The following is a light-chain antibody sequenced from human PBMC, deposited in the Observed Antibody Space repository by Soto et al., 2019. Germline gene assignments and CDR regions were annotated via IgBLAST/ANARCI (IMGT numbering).Light chain of an antibody. Sequence: QSVLTQPPSASGTPGQRVTISCSGSNSNIGTNYAYWYEQLPGTAPKLLMYRNNERPSGVPDRFSGSKSGTSASLTISGLQAEDEGDYFCCSYAFSGSPFYVFGSGTKVTVL. J-gene: IGLJ1*01. CDR3: CSYAFSGSPFYV. V-gene: IGLV1-47*01. CDR1: NSNIGTNY. CDR2: RNN.